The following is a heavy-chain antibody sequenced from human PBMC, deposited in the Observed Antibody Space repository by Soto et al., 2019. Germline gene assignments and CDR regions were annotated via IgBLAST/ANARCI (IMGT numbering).Heavy chain of an antibody. D-gene: IGHD3-10*01. J-gene: IGHJ6*03. V-gene: IGHV1-69*04. Sequence: SVKVSCKASGGTFSSYTISWVRQAPGQGLEWMGRIIPILGIANYAQKFQGRVTITADKSTSTAYMELSSLRSEDTAVYYCARDRKQLRTMVSMYYYMDVWGKGTTVTVSS. CDR2: IIPILGIA. CDR1: GGTFSSYT. CDR3: ARDRKQLRTMVSMYYYMDV.